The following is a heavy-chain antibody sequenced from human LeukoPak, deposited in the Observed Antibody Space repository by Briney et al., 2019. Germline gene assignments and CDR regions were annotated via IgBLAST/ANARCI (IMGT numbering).Heavy chain of an antibody. V-gene: IGHV3-21*01. CDR2: ISSSSSYI. Sequence: GGSLRLSCAASGFTFSSYSMNWVRQAPGKGLEWVSSISSSSSYIYYADSVKGRFTISRDNAKNSLYLQMNSLRAEDTAVYYCARDNTAMVARHNYWGQGTLVTVSS. CDR1: GFTFSSYS. J-gene: IGHJ4*02. D-gene: IGHD5-18*01. CDR3: ARDNTAMVARHNY.